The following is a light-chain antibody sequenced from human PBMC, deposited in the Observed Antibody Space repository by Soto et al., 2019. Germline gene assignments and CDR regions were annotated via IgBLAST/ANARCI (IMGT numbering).Light chain of an antibody. CDR1: QSVSSGY. J-gene: IGKJ1*01. Sequence: DIVSTQSPCTLYLSPGERATLSCRASQSVSSGYLAWYQQRPGQAPRLLIYGASNRATGIPGRFSGSGSGTDFTLTISRLEPEDFAVYYCQPYGSSGTFGQGTKVDIK. V-gene: IGKV3-20*01. CDR3: QPYGSSGT. CDR2: GAS.